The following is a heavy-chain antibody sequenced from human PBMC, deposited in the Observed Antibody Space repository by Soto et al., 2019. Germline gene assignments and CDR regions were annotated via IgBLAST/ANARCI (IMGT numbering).Heavy chain of an antibody. D-gene: IGHD1-1*01. Sequence: EVQLVESGGGLVKPGGSLRLSCAASGFTFSSYSMNWVRQAPGKGLEWVSSISSSSSYIYYADSVKGRFTISRDNAKNSLYLQMNSLRAEDTAVYYCARDLVEMATTERLDYWGQETLVTVSS. V-gene: IGHV3-21*01. CDR3: ARDLVEMATTERLDY. CDR2: ISSSSSYI. CDR1: GFTFSSYS. J-gene: IGHJ4*02.